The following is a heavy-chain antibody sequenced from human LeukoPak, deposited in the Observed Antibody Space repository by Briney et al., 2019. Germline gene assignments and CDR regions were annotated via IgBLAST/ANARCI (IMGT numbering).Heavy chain of an antibody. CDR1: GGSNSSGDYY. CDR3: ARLRLSGGSFSVGWFDP. J-gene: IGHJ5*02. Sequence: SETLSLTCTVSGGSNSSGDYYWSWIRQPPGKGLEWIGYIYYSGSTYYNPSLKSRVTISLDTSKNQFSLKLSSVTAADTAVYYCARLRLSGGSFSVGWFDPWGQGIQVTVSS. CDR2: IYYSGST. V-gene: IGHV4-30-4*01. D-gene: IGHD1-26*01.